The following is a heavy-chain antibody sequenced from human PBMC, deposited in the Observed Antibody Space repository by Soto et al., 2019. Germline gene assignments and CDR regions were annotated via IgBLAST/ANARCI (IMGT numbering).Heavy chain of an antibody. CDR3: ANRRLTDGFIFGPYYSYYGLDV. D-gene: IGHD3-3*02. J-gene: IGHJ6*02. CDR1: GFTFNSYS. CDR2: ISGTSDYI. Sequence: EVRLEESGGNLVKPGGSLRLSCTASGFTFNSYSISWVRQAPGKGLEWVSSISGTSDYIYYADSVKGRFTISRDNAKNSLYLQMNSLRAEDTAVYYCANRRLTDGFIFGPYYSYYGLDVWGHGPTVTVSS. V-gene: IGHV3-21*02.